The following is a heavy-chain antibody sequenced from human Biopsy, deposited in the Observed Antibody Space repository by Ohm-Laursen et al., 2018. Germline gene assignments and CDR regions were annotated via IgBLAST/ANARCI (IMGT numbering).Heavy chain of an antibody. CDR1: GYTFAGYY. V-gene: IGHV1-2*02. CDR3: ARVPAYPSIDGYYGLDL. J-gene: IGHJ6*02. Sequence: VSVKVSCKTSGYTFAGYYLHWVRQAPGHGLEWMGWINPNSGNANYAQSFQGRLTVTRDTSISTAYMELTSLTFDDTAIYYCARVPAYPSIDGYYGLDLWGQGTTVIVSS. D-gene: IGHD3-9*01. CDR2: INPNSGNA.